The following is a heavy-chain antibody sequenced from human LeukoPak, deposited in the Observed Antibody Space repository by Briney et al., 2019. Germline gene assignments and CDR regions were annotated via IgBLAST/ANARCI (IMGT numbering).Heavy chain of an antibody. CDR2: ISASGSST. V-gene: IGHV3-23*01. Sequence: GGSLRLSCAASGFTFSDYAMSWVRQAPGKGLEWVSAISASGSSTYYADSVKGRFTISRDSSKNTLYLQMNSLRAEDTAIYYCAKGVSGYYCADDAFDIWGQGTMVTVSS. CDR3: AKGVSGYYCADDAFDI. D-gene: IGHD3-22*01. J-gene: IGHJ3*02. CDR1: GFTFSDYA.